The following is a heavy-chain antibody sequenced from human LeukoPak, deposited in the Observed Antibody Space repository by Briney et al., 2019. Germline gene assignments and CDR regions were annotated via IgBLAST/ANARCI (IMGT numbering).Heavy chain of an antibody. J-gene: IGHJ4*02. Sequence: HPGGPLRLSCAASGFSFSSYLMHWVPQAPGKGLVWVSRNNSDGSSTTYADSVKGRLTISRDNDKNTLYLQMNTLRAGDTAVYYCVRRAGDSSGNYFDHWGQGTLVTAPS. V-gene: IGHV3-74*01. CDR2: NNSDGSST. D-gene: IGHD3-22*01. CDR3: VRRAGDSSGNYFDH. CDR1: GFSFSSYL.